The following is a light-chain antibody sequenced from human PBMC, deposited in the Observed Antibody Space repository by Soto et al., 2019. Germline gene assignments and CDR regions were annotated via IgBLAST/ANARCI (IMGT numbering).Light chain of an antibody. V-gene: IGLV2-14*03. Sequence: QSVLTQPASVSGSPGQSITISCTGTNSDIGAFDYVSWYQHHPGKAPRLLIYDVNNWPSGVSDRFSGSKSGNTASLTISGLQAEDEAVYYCSSYTTTTPVVFGGGTKLTVL. CDR1: NSDIGAFDY. CDR3: SSYTTTTPVV. CDR2: DVN. J-gene: IGLJ2*01.